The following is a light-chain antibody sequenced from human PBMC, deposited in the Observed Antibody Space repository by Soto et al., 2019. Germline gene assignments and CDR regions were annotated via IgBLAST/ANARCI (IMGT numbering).Light chain of an antibody. CDR3: QQYNTWPRT. CDR2: GAS. V-gene: IGKV3-15*01. Sequence: EIVMTQSPATLSVSPGERATLSCRASQSVSSNLAWYQQKPGQAPRLLIYGASTRATGIPARFSGSGSGTEFTLTSNSLQSEDFGIYYCQQYNTWPRTFGQGTKVEIK. J-gene: IGKJ1*01. CDR1: QSVSSN.